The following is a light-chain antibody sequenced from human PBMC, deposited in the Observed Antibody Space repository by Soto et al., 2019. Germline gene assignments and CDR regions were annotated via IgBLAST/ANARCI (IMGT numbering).Light chain of an antibody. Sequence: EIVMTQSPASLSVSPGERATLSCRASQSVSSNLAWYQQKPDQAPRLLIYGASTRATGIPARFSGIVSGTEFTLAISSLQSEDFALYYCQQYNNWPLTFGGGTKVEIK. CDR1: QSVSSN. CDR2: GAS. CDR3: QQYNNWPLT. J-gene: IGKJ4*01. V-gene: IGKV3-15*01.